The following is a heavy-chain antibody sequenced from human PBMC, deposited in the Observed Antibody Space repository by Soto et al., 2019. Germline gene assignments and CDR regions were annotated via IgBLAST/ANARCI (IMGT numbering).Heavy chain of an antibody. J-gene: IGHJ3*02. D-gene: IGHD3-22*01. Sequence: SLRLSCEASAVTLSDYFMTWIRQSPGKGLEWVSFIRRGGTTVVHADSVKGRFTISWDNAKKSLFLEMSSLRAEDTAVYYCGLNSGYYYSDAFDIWGQGTLVTVSS. CDR3: GLNSGYYYSDAFDI. CDR1: AVTLSDYF. V-gene: IGHV3-11*01. CDR2: IRRGGTTV.